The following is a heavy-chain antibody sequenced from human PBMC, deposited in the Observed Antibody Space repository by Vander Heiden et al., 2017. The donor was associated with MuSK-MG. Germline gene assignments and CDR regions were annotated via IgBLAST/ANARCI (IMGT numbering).Heavy chain of an antibody. Sequence: QVQLQQWGEGLLKPSETLSLTCAVYGGSFSGYYWSWIRQPPGKGLEWIGEINHSGSTNYNPSLKSRVTISVDTSKNQFSLKLSSVTAADTAVYYCARAGDYYDSSGYYPFDYWGQGTLVTVSS. CDR2: INHSGST. J-gene: IGHJ4*02. V-gene: IGHV4-34*01. CDR1: GGSFSGYY. CDR3: ARAGDYYDSSGYYPFDY. D-gene: IGHD3-22*01.